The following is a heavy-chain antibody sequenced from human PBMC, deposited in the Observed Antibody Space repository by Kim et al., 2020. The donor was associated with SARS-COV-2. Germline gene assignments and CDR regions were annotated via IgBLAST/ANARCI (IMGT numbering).Heavy chain of an antibody. J-gene: IGHJ4*02. CDR2: IWYDGSNK. Sequence: GGSLRLSCAASGVTFSSYGRHWVRQAPGKGLEGVAVIWYDGSNKYYADSVKGRFTISRDNSKNTLYLQMNSLRAEDTAVYYCAGEPGYSSGWYGDWGQGT. CDR3: AGEPGYSSGWYGD. V-gene: IGHV3-33*01. CDR1: GVTFSSYG. D-gene: IGHD6-19*01.